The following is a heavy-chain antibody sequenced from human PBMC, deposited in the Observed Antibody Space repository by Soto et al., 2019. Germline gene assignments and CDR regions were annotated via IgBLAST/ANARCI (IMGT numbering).Heavy chain of an antibody. CDR2: IYWDDDK. D-gene: IGHD5-12*01. CDR1: GFSLSTSGVG. CDR3: AHTGFFWLQWEMGPFDY. J-gene: IGHJ4*02. V-gene: IGHV2-5*02. Sequence: QITLKESGPTLVKPTQTLTLTCTFSGFSLSTSGVGVGWIRQPPGKALEWLALIYWDDDKRYSPSLKSRLTITKDTSKSQVVLTMTNMDPVDTATYYCAHTGFFWLQWEMGPFDYWGQGTLVTVSS.